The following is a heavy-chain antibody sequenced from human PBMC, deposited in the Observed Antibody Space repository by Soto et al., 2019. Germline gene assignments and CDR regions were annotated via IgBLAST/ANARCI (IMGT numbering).Heavy chain of an antibody. D-gene: IGHD2-15*01. CDR2: ISYDGSNK. CDR3: ARVVEGYCSGGSCYDWFDP. CDR1: GFTLSDYA. Sequence: GGSLRLSCASSGFTLSDYAMHWVRQAPGKGLEWVAVISYDGSNKHYADSVKGRFTISRDNSKNTLYLQMNSLRAEDTAVYYCARVVEGYCSGGSCYDWFDPWGQGTLVTVSS. V-gene: IGHV3-30-3*01. J-gene: IGHJ5*02.